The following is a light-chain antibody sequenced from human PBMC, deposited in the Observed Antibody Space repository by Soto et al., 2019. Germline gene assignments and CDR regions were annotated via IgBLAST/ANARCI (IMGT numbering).Light chain of an antibody. CDR1: QSIRTS. Sequence: DIQMTQSPSSLSASVGDRVTITCRASQSIRTSVNWYQQKPGKAPKFLIYDATSLQSEVPSRFSGSGSGTYFTLTISSLQPEDFATYFCQHSYITPPTFGQGTKLEIK. CDR2: DAT. J-gene: IGKJ2*01. V-gene: IGKV1-39*01. CDR3: QHSYITPPT.